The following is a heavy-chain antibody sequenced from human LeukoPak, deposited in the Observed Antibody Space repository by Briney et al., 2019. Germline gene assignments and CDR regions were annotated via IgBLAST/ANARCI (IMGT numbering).Heavy chain of an antibody. V-gene: IGHV4-59*08. Sequence: NPSETLSLTCTVSGDSISSYYWSWIRQPPGKGLEWIGYIYYSGSTNYNPSLKSRVTISVDTSKKQFSLKLTSVTAADTAVFYCARHGRSSTSYAFDYWGQGTLVTVSS. CDR1: GDSISSYY. D-gene: IGHD2-2*01. J-gene: IGHJ4*02. CDR3: ARHGRSSTSYAFDY. CDR2: IYYSGST.